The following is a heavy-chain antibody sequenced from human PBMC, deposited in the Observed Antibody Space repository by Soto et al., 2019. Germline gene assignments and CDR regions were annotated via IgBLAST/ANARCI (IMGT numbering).Heavy chain of an antibody. D-gene: IGHD6-19*01. CDR2: ISYDGSNK. J-gene: IGHJ4*02. Sequence: QVQLVESGGGVVQPGRSLRLSCAASGFTFSSYAMHWVRQAPGKGLEWVAVISYDGSNKYYADSMKGRFTISRDNSKNTLYLQMNSLRAEDTAVYYCARASSGWMIDYWGQGTLVTVSS. V-gene: IGHV3-30-3*01. CDR3: ARASSGWMIDY. CDR1: GFTFSSYA.